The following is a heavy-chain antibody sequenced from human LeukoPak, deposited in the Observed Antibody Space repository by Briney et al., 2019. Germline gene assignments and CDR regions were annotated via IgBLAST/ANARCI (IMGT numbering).Heavy chain of an antibody. CDR3: ARDREQLGDYYYMDV. CDR1: GGSISSSSYY. J-gene: IGHJ6*03. V-gene: IGHV4-39*07. CDR2: IDYSGST. D-gene: IGHD6-6*01. Sequence: SETLSLTCIVSGGSISSSSYYWGWIRQPPGKGLELIGSIDYSGSTNYNPSLKSRVTMSVDTSKNQFSLKLSSVTAADTAVYYCARDREQLGDYYYMDVWGKGTTVTVSS.